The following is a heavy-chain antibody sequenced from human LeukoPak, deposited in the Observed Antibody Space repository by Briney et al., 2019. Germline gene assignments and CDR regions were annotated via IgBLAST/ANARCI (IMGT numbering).Heavy chain of an antibody. CDR1: GGSISSSSYY. J-gene: IGHJ4*02. CDR2: IYYSGST. D-gene: IGHD5-12*01. V-gene: IGHV4-39*07. Sequence: PSETLSLTCTVSGGSISSSSYYWGWIRQPPGKGPEWIGSIYYSGSTYYNPSLKSRVTISVDTSKNQFSLKLSSVTAADTAVYYCARADTWGGYAEVFDYWGQGTLVTVSS. CDR3: ARADTWGGYAEVFDY.